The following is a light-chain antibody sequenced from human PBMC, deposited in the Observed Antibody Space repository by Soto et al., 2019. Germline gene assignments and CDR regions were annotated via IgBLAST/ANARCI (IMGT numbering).Light chain of an antibody. J-gene: IGKJ2*01. CDR3: QQSFGTPYT. CDR1: QRIGTY. Sequence: DIQMTQSPSSLSASVGGTVTITCRASQRIGTYLNWYQQKPGKVPELLIHAAASLQSGVQSRFSGNGSGTDFTLTISRLQPEDFANFYCQQSFGTPYTFGQGTKLEI. CDR2: AAA. V-gene: IGKV1-39*01.